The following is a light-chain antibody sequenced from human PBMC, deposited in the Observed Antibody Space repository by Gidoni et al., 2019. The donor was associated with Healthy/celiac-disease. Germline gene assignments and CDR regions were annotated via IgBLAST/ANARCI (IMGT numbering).Light chain of an antibody. CDR1: QSVSSSY. CDR3: QQYGSSPRT. CDR2: GAS. J-gene: IGKJ1*01. Sequence: IVFTQSPGTLSLSPGERATLSCRASQSVSSSYLAWYQQKPGQSPRLLIYGASSRATSIPDRFSGSGSGTDFTLTISRLDPEDFAVYYCQQYGSSPRTFGQGTKVEIK. V-gene: IGKV3-20*01.